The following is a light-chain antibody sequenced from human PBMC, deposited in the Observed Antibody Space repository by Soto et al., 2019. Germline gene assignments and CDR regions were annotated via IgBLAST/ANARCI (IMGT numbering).Light chain of an antibody. CDR1: QAISFY. Sequence: IQLTQSPFSLSASVGDRVTITCRASQAISFYVAWYQQRPGIAPQLLIYAASALQTGVPSRFSGTGSGTDFTLTINDLQTEYARNYYCQPPKWSFGQGTTVEI. CDR2: AAS. CDR3: QPPKWS. V-gene: IGKV1-9*01. J-gene: IGKJ1*01.